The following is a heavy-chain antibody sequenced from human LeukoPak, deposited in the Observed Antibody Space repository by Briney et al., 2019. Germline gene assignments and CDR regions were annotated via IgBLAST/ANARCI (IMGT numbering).Heavy chain of an antibody. Sequence: SVKVSCKASGGTFSTYAFTWVRQAPGQRLEWMGRVIPMVGIANYAQRFQGRVTITADKATSTAYMEVSSLRSEDTAVYYCARTPDGDYGAGTYYNYFDPWGQGTLVIVSS. V-gene: IGHV1-69*04. CDR1: GGTFSTYA. J-gene: IGHJ5*02. D-gene: IGHD3-10*01. CDR2: VIPMVGIA. CDR3: ARTPDGDYGAGTYYNYFDP.